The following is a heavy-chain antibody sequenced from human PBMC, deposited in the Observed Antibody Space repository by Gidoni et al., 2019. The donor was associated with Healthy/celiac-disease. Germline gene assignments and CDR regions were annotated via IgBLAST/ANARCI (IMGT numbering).Heavy chain of an antibody. CDR1: GFTFSSYW. CDR2: IKQDGSEK. V-gene: IGHV3-7*03. D-gene: IGHD3-22*01. CDR3: AREMVYYDSSGFDY. J-gene: IGHJ4*02. Sequence: EVQLVESGGGLVQPGGSLRLSCAASGFTFSSYWMSWVRQAPGKGLEWMANIKQDGSEKYYVDSVKGRFTISRDNAKNSLYLQMNSLRAEDTAVYYCAREMVYYDSSGFDYWGQGTLVTVSS.